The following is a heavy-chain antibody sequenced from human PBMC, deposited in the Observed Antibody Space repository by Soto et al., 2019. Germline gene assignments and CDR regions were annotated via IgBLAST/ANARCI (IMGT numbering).Heavy chain of an antibody. J-gene: IGHJ4*02. CDR2: ISWNSGSI. CDR3: AKDIRGSQYYFDY. CDR1: GFTFDDYA. V-gene: IGHV3-9*01. D-gene: IGHD2-15*01. Sequence: GGSLRLSCAASGFTFDDYAMHWVRQAPGKGLEWVSGISWNSGSIGYADSVKGRFTISRDNAKNSLYLQMNSLRAEDTALYYCAKDIRGSQYYFDYWGQGTLVTVSS.